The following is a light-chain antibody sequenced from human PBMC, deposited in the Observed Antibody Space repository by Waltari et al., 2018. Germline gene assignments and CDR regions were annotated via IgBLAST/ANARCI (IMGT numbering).Light chain of an antibody. CDR1: ALPKKY. CDR2: EDS. Sequence: SYALTQPPSASVSPGQTARITCSGSALPKKYAYWYQQNAGQAPVLVIYEDSKRPAGIPERFSGSSSGTMAALTISGAQVEDEADYYCYSTDSNNNYEVFGGGTKLTVL. V-gene: IGLV3-10*01. CDR3: YSTDSNNNYEV. J-gene: IGLJ2*01.